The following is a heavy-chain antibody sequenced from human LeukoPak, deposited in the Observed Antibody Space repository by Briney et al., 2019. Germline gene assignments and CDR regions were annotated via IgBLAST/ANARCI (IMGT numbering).Heavy chain of an antibody. CDR1: GGSFSGYY. CDR3: ARALGGELEFDY. CDR2: IYYSGST. D-gene: IGHD3-10*01. J-gene: IGHJ4*02. V-gene: IGHV4-59*01. Sequence: SETLSLTCAVYGGSFSGYYWTWIRQPPGKGLEWIGYIYYSGSTNYNPSLKSRVTISVDTSKNQFSLKLSSVTAADTAVYYCARALGGELEFDYWGQGTLVTVSS.